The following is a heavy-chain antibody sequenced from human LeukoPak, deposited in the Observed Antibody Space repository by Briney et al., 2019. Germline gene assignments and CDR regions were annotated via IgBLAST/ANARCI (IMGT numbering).Heavy chain of an antibody. CDR3: AREMLDIVATIPVGLDFDY. CDR1: GYTFTSYY. J-gene: IGHJ4*02. D-gene: IGHD5-12*01. Sequence: ASVKVSCKASGYTFTSYYMHWVRQAPGQGLEWMGWINPNSGGTNYAQKFQGRVTMTRDMSISTAYMELSRLRSDDTAVYYCAREMLDIVATIPVGLDFDYWGQGTLVTVSS. V-gene: IGHV1-2*02. CDR2: INPNSGGT.